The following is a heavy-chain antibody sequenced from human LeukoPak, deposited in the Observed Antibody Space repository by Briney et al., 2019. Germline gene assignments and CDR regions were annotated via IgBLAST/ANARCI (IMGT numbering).Heavy chain of an antibody. V-gene: IGHV3-48*01. D-gene: IGHD3-3*01. J-gene: IGHJ6*03. CDR1: GFTFSSYS. CDR3: ARDRSGRRITIFGVDYYMDV. Sequence: GGSLRLSCAASGFTFSSYSMNRVRQAPGKGLEWVSYISSSSGTIYYADSVKGRFTISRDNAKNSLYLQMNSLRAEDTAVYYCARDRSGRRITIFGVDYYMDVWGKGTTVTVSS. CDR2: ISSSSGTI.